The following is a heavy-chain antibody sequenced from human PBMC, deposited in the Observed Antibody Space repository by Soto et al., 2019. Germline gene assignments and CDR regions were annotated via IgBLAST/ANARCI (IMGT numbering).Heavy chain of an antibody. CDR3: ARHSIGGGVIYFDY. D-gene: IGHD3-16*01. Sequence: QLQLQESGPGLVKPSETLSLTCTVSGGSISSSSYYWGWIRQPPGKGLEWIGSIYYSGSTYYNPSLKSRVTISVDTSKNQFSLKLSSVTAADTAVYYCARHSIGGGVIYFDYWGQGTLVTVSS. V-gene: IGHV4-39*01. J-gene: IGHJ4*02. CDR1: GGSISSSSYY. CDR2: IYYSGST.